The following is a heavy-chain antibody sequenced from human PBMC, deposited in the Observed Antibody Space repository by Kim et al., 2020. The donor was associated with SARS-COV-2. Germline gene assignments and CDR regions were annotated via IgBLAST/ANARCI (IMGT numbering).Heavy chain of an antibody. J-gene: IGHJ3*02. Sequence: GGSLRLSCAASGFTFDDYAMHWVRQAPGKGLEWVSGISWNSGSIGYADSVKGRFTISRDNAKNSLYLQMNSLRAEDTALYYCAKDRITMIVAPYDAFDIWGQRTMVTVSS. CDR2: ISWNSGSI. D-gene: IGHD3-22*01. CDR3: AKDRITMIVAPYDAFDI. V-gene: IGHV3-9*01. CDR1: GFTFDDYA.